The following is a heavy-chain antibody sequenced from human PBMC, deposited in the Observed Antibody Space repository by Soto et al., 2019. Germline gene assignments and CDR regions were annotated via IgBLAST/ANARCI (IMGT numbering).Heavy chain of an antibody. D-gene: IGHD2-15*01. J-gene: IGHJ4*02. Sequence: PGGSLRLSSAASGFTFDDYAMHWVRQAPGKGLEYVSAISSNGGSTYYANSVKGRFTISRDNSKNTLYLQMGSLRAEDMAVYYCARYHCSGGSCYFYYWGQGTLVTVSS. CDR2: ISSNGGST. CDR1: GFTFDDYA. CDR3: ARYHCSGGSCYFYY. V-gene: IGHV3-64*01.